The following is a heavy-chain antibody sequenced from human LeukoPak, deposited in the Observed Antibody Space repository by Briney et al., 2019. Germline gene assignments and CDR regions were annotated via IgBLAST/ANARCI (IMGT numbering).Heavy chain of an antibody. CDR1: GGTFSSYA. CDR3: ARRDRMGYYFDY. Sequence: GASVNVSCTASGGTFSSYAISWVRQAPGQGLEWMGGTIPIFGTANYAQKFQGRVTITADESTSTAYMELSSLRSEDTAVYYCARRDRMGYYFDYWGQGTLVTVSS. D-gene: IGHD2-15*01. V-gene: IGHV1-69*13. CDR2: TIPIFGTA. J-gene: IGHJ4*02.